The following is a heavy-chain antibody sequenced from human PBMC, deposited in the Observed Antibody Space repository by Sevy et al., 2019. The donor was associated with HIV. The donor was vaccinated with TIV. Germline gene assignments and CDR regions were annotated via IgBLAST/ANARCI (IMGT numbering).Heavy chain of an antibody. J-gene: IGHJ4*02. D-gene: IGHD5-18*01. CDR3: ARDVDTPFVRSFDS. CDR1: GLTFSSDS. V-gene: IGHV3-48*02. CDR2: ISSSSRTI. Sequence: GGSLRLPCVVSGLTFSSDSMNWVRQAPGKGLEWLAYISSSSRTIYYADSVEGRFTISRDNDKKSVFLQMNNLRDEDSATYYCARDVDTPFVRSFDSWGQRTLVTVSS.